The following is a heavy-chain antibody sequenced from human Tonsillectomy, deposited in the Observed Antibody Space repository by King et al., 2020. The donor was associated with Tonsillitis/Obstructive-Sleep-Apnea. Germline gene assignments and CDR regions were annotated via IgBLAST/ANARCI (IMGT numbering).Heavy chain of an antibody. CDR3: AKSAYFGFWSGYFTDRDHMDV. J-gene: IGHJ6*03. Sequence: VQLVESGGGLVQPGRSLRLSCAASGFTFDDYAMYWVRQAPGKGLEWVSGISWNSGSIDYADSVKGRFTISRDNAKNSLHLQMNSLRAEDTALYYCAKSAYFGFWSGYFTDRDHMDVWGKGTTVTVSS. V-gene: IGHV3-9*01. D-gene: IGHD3-3*01. CDR1: GFTFDDYA. CDR2: ISWNSGSI.